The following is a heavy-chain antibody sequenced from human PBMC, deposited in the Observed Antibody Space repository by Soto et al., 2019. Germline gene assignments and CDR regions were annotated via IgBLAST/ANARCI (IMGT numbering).Heavy chain of an antibody. CDR1: GGSISSGDYY. Sequence: QVQLQESGPGLVKPSQTLSLTCTVSGGSISSGDYYWSWIRQPPGKGLEWIGYIYYSGSTYYNPSLKSRVTISVDTSKNQFSLKLSSVTAADTAVYYCARDLRYCGGDCKGAFDIWGQGTMVTVSS. D-gene: IGHD2-21*02. CDR3: ARDLRYCGGDCKGAFDI. J-gene: IGHJ3*02. V-gene: IGHV4-30-4*01. CDR2: IYYSGST.